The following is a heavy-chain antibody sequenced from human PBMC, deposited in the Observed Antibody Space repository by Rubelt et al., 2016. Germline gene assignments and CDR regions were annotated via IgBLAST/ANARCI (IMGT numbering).Heavy chain of an antibody. Sequence: QVQLQQWGAGLLKPSETLSLTCAVYGGSFSGYYWSWIRQPPGKGLEWIGEINHSGSTNYNPSLKSRVTISVDTSKNQFSLKLSSVTAADTAVYYCARDGRLQPRAFDYWGQGTLVTVSS. CDR2: INHSGST. D-gene: IGHD5-24*01. V-gene: IGHV4-34*01. CDR3: ARDGRLQPRAFDY. CDR1: GGSFSGYY. J-gene: IGHJ4*02.